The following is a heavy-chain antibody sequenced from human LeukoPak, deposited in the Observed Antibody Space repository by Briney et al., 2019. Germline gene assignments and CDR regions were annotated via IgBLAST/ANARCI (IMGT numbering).Heavy chain of an antibody. CDR1: GGSFSAYY. D-gene: IGHD2-2*01. J-gene: IGHJ4*02. V-gene: IGHV4-34*01. CDR3: ARASGSARKYAPDY. CDR2: IDHSGST. Sequence: SETLSLTCAVYGGSFSAYYWTWIRQPPGKGLEWIGEIDHSGSTSYNPSLKSRVTISVDTSKNQFSLKLSSVTAADTAVYYCARASGSARKYAPDYWGQGTLVTVSS.